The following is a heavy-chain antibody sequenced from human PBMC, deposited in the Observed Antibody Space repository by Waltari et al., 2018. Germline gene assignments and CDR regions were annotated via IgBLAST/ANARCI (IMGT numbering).Heavy chain of an antibody. CDR2: IKQSGLT. CDR1: GGSFSAYY. Sequence: QVQLHQGGAGLLKPSEPLSLTCVVYGGSFSAYYWSWIRQPPGKGLEWLGEIKQSGLTNYNPSVKSRATMSLDTSKNQFSLKLSSLTAADTAVYYCAGGTASAWELGHSWGQGTLVTVSS. D-gene: IGHD1-26*01. CDR3: AGGTASAWELGHS. V-gene: IGHV4-34*01. J-gene: IGHJ4*02.